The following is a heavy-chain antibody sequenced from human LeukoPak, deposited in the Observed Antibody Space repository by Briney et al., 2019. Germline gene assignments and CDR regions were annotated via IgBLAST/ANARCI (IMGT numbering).Heavy chain of an antibody. CDR1: GYTFTSYD. CDR3: ARGPVSTHGMDV. CDR2: KNPNSGRT. Sequence: ASVKVSRKASGYTFTSYDINWVRQATGQELEWMGWKNPNSGRTGFAQEFQGRLTMTTNTSISTAYMELSSQTSEDTAVYYCARGPVSTHGMDVWGQGTTVTVSS. V-gene: IGHV1-8*01. J-gene: IGHJ6*02. D-gene: IGHD2-2*01.